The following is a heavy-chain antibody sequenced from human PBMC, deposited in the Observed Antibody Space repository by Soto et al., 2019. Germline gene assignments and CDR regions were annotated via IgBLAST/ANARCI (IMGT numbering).Heavy chain of an antibody. Sequence: EVQLVGSGGDLVQPGGSLRFSCAASGVTIRGYWMHWVRQAPGKGLVWVSRISSDGSRTDYADSVKGRFTISRDNAMNTVHLQMNSLRVEDTAVYYCARSSCREQKWFDPWGQGTLVTVSS. V-gene: IGHV3-74*01. CDR2: ISSDGSRT. J-gene: IGHJ5*02. CDR3: ARSSCREQKWFDP. CDR1: GVTIRGYW.